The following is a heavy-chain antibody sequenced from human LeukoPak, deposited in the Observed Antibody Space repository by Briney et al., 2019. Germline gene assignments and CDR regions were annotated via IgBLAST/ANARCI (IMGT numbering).Heavy chain of an antibody. CDR3: ASSGRGYSYGSETPFDY. CDR1: GFTFSSYG. CDR2: IWYDGSNK. D-gene: IGHD5-18*01. V-gene: IGHV3-33*01. J-gene: IGHJ4*02. Sequence: GGSLRLSCAASGFTFSSYGMHWVRQAPGKGLEWVAVIWYDGSNKYYADSVKGRFTISRDNSKNTLFLQMNSLRAEDTAVYYCASSGRGYSYGSETPFDYWGQGTLVTVSS.